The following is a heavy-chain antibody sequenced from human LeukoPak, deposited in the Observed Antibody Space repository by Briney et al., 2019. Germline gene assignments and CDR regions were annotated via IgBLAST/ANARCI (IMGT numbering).Heavy chain of an antibody. Sequence: PGGSLRLSCAASEFSVGSNYMTWVRQAPGKGLEYVSAISRHGGSTYYANSVKGRFTISRDNSKNTLYLQMGSLRAEDMAVFYCARVGDNDAFDIWGQGTVVTVSS. CDR1: EFSVGSNY. CDR2: ISRHGGST. V-gene: IGHV3-64*01. CDR3: ARVGDNDAFDI. D-gene: IGHD4-17*01. J-gene: IGHJ3*02.